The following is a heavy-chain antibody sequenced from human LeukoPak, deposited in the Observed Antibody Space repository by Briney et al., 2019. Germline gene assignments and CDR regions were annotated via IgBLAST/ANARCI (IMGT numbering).Heavy chain of an antibody. D-gene: IGHD5-12*01. J-gene: IGHJ4*02. CDR3: ARGSEWLRYDY. V-gene: IGHV3-30-3*01. CDR2: ISYDGSNK. Sequence: GGSLRLSCAASGFTFSSYAMHWVRQAPGKGLEWVAVISYDGSNKYYADSVKGRFTISRDNSKNTLYLQMNSLRAVDTAVYYCARGSEWLRYDYWGQGTLVTVSS. CDR1: GFTFSSYA.